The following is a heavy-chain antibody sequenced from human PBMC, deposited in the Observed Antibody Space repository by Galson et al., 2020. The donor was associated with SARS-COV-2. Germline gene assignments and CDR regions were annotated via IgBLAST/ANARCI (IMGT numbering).Heavy chain of an antibody. J-gene: IGHJ6*03. CDR1: GGSFSDYS. CDR2: ISHSGST. CDR3: ARGGSRPIMVFDYYYCEMDV. D-gene: IGHD2-8*01. V-gene: IGHV4-34*01. Sequence: SETLSLTCAVYGGSFSDYSWTWVRQPPGKGLEWIGEISHSGSTNYSPPLKSRVFMSVDTSKNQFSLKLRSVTAADTAVDYCARGGSRPIMVFDYYYCEMDVWGKGTRVNVSS.